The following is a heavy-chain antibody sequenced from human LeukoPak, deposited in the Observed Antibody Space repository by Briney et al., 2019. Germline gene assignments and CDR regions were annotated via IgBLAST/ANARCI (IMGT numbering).Heavy chain of an antibody. D-gene: IGHD3-10*01. J-gene: IGHJ4*02. CDR2: ISYHGSNK. CDR1: GFTFSSFG. Sequence: SGKSLRLSCEASGFTFSSFGMNWVRQAPGKGLDWVAVISYHGSNKYYADAVKGRFTISRDNSKNTVYLQMDSLRAEDTAVYYCAKDQRRGVSSLDSWGQGALVTVSS. V-gene: IGHV3-30*18. CDR3: AKDQRRGVSSLDS.